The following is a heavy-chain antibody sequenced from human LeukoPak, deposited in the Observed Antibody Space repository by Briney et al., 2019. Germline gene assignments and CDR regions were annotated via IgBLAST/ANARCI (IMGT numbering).Heavy chain of an antibody. Sequence: ASVKVSCKASGYTFTGYYMHWVRQAPGQGLEWMGWINPNSGGTNYSQKFQGRVTMTRDTSISTAYMELSRLKSDDTAVYYCARDYGGNSYWFDPWGQGTLVTVSS. V-gene: IGHV1-2*02. CDR1: GYTFTGYY. D-gene: IGHD4-23*01. CDR2: INPNSGGT. CDR3: ARDYGGNSYWFDP. J-gene: IGHJ5*02.